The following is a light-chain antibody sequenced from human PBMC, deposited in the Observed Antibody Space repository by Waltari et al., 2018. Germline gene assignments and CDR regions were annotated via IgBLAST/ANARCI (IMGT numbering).Light chain of an antibody. J-gene: IGKJ1*01. CDR2: LVS. CDR3: MQARQTPWT. V-gene: IGKV2-28*01. CDR1: QSLLHSSGYTF. Sequence: DIVMTQSPLSLPVSPGEPASISCRSSQSLLHSSGYTFLDWYLQKPGQSPQLLIYLVSNRASGVPDRFSGSGSGTDVTLKISRVEAEDVGVYYCMQARQTPWTFGQGTKVEIK.